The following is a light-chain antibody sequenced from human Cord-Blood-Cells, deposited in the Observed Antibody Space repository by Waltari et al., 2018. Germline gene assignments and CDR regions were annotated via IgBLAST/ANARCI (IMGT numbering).Light chain of an antibody. CDR1: QSVSSSY. CDR2: GAS. Sequence: VLMQSPRTLSLSPGERATLPCRASQSVSSSYLAWYQQRPGQAPRLLIYGASSRATGIPDRFSGSGSGTDFTLTISRLEPEDFAVYYCQQYGSSPWTFGQGTKVEIK. CDR3: QQYGSSPWT. V-gene: IGKV3-20*01. J-gene: IGKJ1*01.